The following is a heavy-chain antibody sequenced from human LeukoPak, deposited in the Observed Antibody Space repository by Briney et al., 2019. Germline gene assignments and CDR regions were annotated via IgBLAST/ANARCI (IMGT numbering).Heavy chain of an antibody. J-gene: IGHJ4*02. Sequence: GGSLRLSCAASGFTFSSYDMHWVRQATGKGLEWVSAIGTAGDTYYPGSVKGRFTISRENAKNSLYLQMNSLRAGDTAVYYCARGDSRMGVYYFDYWGQGTLVTVSS. D-gene: IGHD3-16*01. CDR1: GFTFSSYD. CDR2: IGTAGDT. V-gene: IGHV3-13*01. CDR3: ARGDSRMGVYYFDY.